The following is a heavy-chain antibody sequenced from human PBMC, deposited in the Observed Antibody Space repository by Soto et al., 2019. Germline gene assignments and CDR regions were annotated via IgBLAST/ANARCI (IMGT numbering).Heavy chain of an antibody. V-gene: IGHV3-23*01. CDR2: IYSSGDST. CDR3: AKSPTMTTKVVDY. CDR1: GFTFSSYT. Sequence: EVQLLESVGDLLQPGGYLRLSCVASGFTFSSYTMTWVRQAPGKGLEWVSVIYSSGDSTYYADSVKGRFTISRDNSKNTLYLQMNSLRADDTAVYYCAKSPTMTTKVVDYWGQGTLVTVSS. D-gene: IGHD4-17*01. J-gene: IGHJ4*02.